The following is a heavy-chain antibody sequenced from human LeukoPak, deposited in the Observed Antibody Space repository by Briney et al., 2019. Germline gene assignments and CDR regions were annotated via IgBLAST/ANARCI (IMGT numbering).Heavy chain of an antibody. J-gene: IGHJ6*02. Sequence: ASVKVSCKASGYTFTGYYMHWVRQAPGQGLEWMGWINPNSGGTNYAQKFQGWVTMTRDTFISTAYMELSRLRSDDTAVYYCATRATTGSLYGMDVWGQGTTVTVSS. D-gene: IGHD3-10*01. CDR2: INPNSGGT. CDR3: ATRATTGSLYGMDV. V-gene: IGHV1-2*04. CDR1: GYTFTGYY.